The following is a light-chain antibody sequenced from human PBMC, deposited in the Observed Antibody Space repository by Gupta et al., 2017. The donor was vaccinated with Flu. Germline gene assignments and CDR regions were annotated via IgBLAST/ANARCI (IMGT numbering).Light chain of an antibody. CDR3: EASDARLNGGV. Sequence: QSVLTQPPSASGTPGQRVTISCSGSVSNIGSNAVSWYQHLPGTAPKFLICRNNYRPSGVPDRFSGSKSGTSDSLAISGLQSEDEAEYYCEASDARLNGGVFGGGTKMSVL. CDR2: RNN. J-gene: IGLJ2*01. V-gene: IGLV1-44*01. CDR1: VSNIGSNA.